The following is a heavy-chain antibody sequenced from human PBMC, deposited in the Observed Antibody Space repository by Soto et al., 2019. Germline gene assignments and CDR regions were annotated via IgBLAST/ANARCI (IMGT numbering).Heavy chain of an antibody. J-gene: IGHJ4*02. CDR2: IKENGREM. CDR3: VTDSSRGDY. V-gene: IGHV3-7*01. CDR1: GFTFSKYW. Sequence: GGSLRLSCAASGFTFSKYWMHWVRQAPGKGLEWVANIKENGREMYYVGSVKGRFTISRDNAKNSLYLQMNSLRAEDTAVYYCVTDSSRGDYWGQGTRVTVSS.